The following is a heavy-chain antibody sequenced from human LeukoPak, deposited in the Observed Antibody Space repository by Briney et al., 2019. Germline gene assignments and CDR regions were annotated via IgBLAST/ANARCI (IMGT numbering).Heavy chain of an antibody. CDR1: GFTFSSYW. CDR2: IKQDGSEK. CDR3: ARDVGYYDSSGYSPSAFDI. J-gene: IGHJ3*02. D-gene: IGHD3-22*01. Sequence: GGSLRLSCAASGFTFSSYWMSWVRQAPGKGLEWVANIKQDGSEKYYVDSVKGRFTISRDNAKNSLYLQMNSLRAEDTAVYYCARDVGYYDSSGYSPSAFDIWGQGTMVTVSS. V-gene: IGHV3-7*01.